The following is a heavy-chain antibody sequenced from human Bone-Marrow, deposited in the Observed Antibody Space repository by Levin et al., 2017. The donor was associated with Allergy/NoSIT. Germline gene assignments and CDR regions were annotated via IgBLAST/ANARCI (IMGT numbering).Heavy chain of an antibody. J-gene: IGHJ4*02. CDR2: INAGNGNT. D-gene: IGHD3-10*01. Sequence: GESLKISCKASGYTFTSYAMHWVRQAPGQRLEWMGWINAGNGNTKYSQKFQGRVTITRDTSASTAYMELSSLRSEDTAVYYCARARITMVQGVTPLLGYWGQGTLVTVSS. V-gene: IGHV1-3*01. CDR1: GYTFTSYA. CDR3: ARARITMVQGVTPLLGY.